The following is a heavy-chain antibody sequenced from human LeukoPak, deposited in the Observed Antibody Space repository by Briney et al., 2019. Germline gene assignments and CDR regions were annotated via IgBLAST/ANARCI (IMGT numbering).Heavy chain of an antibody. CDR1: GFTFSSYA. J-gene: IGHJ4*02. V-gene: IGHV3-30*04. CDR2: ISYDGSNK. Sequence: GGSLRLSCAASGFTFSSYAMHWVRQAPGKGLEWVAVISYDGSNKYYADSVKGRFIISRDNSKNTLYLQMNSLRAEDTAVYYCAKDKKYSSSWLDYWGQGTLVTVSS. D-gene: IGHD6-13*01. CDR3: AKDKKYSSSWLDY.